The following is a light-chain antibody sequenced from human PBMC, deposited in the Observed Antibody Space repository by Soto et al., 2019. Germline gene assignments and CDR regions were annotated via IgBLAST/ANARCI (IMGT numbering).Light chain of an antibody. CDR1: KGVGTSTY. V-gene: IGKV3-20*01. Sequence: EIVLTQSPGTLSLSPGERATLSCRAGKGVGTSTYLAWYQQKPGQAPRLLIYGASSRATGIPDRFSGSGSGTDFTLTISRLEPEDFAVYYCHHYGSSPSYTFGQGTKLEIK. J-gene: IGKJ2*01. CDR3: HHYGSSPSYT. CDR2: GAS.